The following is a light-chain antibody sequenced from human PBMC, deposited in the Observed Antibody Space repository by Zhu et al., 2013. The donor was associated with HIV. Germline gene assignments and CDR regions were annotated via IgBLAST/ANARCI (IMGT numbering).Light chain of an antibody. Sequence: DIQLTQSPSFLSASVGDRVTITCRASHDIGRYLAWYQQKPGKAPSLFIYAASTLETGVPSRFSGSGSGTEFTLTITSLQPEDFATYYCLQHNSYPRTFGQGTKVEIK. CDR2: AAS. V-gene: IGKV1-9*01. CDR3: LQHNSYPRT. CDR1: HDIGRY. J-gene: IGKJ1*01.